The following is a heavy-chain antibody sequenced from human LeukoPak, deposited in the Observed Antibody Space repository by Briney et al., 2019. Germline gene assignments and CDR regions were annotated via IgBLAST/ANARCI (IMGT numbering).Heavy chain of an antibody. V-gene: IGHV1-2*02. J-gene: IGHJ4*02. CDR1: GYTFTGYY. CDR2: INPNSGGT. D-gene: IGHD3-16*01. CDR3: ARGTKLRLGDLFTRTITPLEY. Sequence: ASVKVSCKASGYTFTGYYMHWVRQAPGQGLEWMGWINPNSGGTNYAQKFQGRVTMTRDTSISTAYMELSRLRSDDTAVYYCARGTKLRLGDLFTRTITPLEYWGQGTLVTVSS.